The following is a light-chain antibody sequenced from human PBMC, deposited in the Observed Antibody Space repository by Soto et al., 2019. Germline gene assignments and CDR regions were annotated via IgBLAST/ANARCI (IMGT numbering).Light chain of an antibody. J-gene: IGKJ1*01. Sequence: AVQLTQSPSSLSASVGDRVTITCRASQGIRTDLGWYQQSPGKAPKVLIVGASTLQSGVPSRFSGSGSGTDFTLTISSLQPEDSATYYCLQDFSYSRTFGQGTKVDIK. CDR3: LQDFSYSRT. CDR2: GAS. V-gene: IGKV1-6*01. CDR1: QGIRTD.